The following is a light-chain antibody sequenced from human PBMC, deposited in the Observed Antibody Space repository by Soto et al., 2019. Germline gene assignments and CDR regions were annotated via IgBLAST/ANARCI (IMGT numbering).Light chain of an antibody. V-gene: IGLV2-14*01. CDR3: TSYTSTNTLV. CDR1: SSDIGGYKY. J-gene: IGLJ2*01. CDR2: EVS. Sequence: QSALTQPASVSGSPGQSITISCTGTSSDIGGYKYISWYQQHPGNAPKLIMYEVSNWPSGASPRFSGSKSGNTASLTISGLLPEDEADYYCTSYTSTNTLVFGGGTKVTVL.